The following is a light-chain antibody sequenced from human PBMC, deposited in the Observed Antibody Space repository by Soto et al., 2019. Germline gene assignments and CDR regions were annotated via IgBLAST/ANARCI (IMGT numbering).Light chain of an antibody. CDR1: QSFSSY. CDR2: DAS. J-gene: IGKJ5*01. V-gene: IGKV3-11*01. Sequence: DIVLTQSPATLSLSPGERATLSCRASQSFSSYLAWYQQKPGQAPRLLIYDASKRATDIPARFRGRGSGTDFTRTISSLEPEDFAVYYCQQRSNWPPVITFGQGTRLEIK. CDR3: QQRSNWPPVIT.